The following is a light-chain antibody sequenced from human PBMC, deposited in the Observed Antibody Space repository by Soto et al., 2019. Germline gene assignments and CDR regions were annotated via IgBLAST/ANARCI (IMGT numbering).Light chain of an antibody. CDR3: QQRSNWPPT. CDR1: QSVSSY. V-gene: IGKV3-11*01. Sequence: EIVLTQSPATLSLSPAERATLSCRASQSVSSYLAWYQQKTGQAPRILIYDASNRDTGIPARFSGSGSGTDFTLAFSRLEPEDFEVYYCQQRSNWPPTFGQGTRLEIK. CDR2: DAS. J-gene: IGKJ5*01.